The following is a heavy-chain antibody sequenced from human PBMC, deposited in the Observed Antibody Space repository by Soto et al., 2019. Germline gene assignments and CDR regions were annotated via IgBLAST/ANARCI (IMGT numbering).Heavy chain of an antibody. V-gene: IGHV1-46*01. CDR2: INPSGGST. CDR1: GYTFTSYY. CDR3: ARDLYSGSPQNPNCYYYGMDV. D-gene: IGHD1-26*01. J-gene: IGHJ6*02. Sequence: ASVKVSCKASGYTFTSYYMHWVRQAPGQGLEWMGIINPSGGSTSYAQKFQGRVTMTRDTSTSTVYMELSSLRSEDTAVYYCARDLYSGSPQNPNCYYYGMDVWGQGTTVTVSS.